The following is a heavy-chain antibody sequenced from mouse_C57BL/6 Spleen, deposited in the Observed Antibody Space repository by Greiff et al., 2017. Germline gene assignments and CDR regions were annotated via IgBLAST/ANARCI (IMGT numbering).Heavy chain of an antibody. Sequence: QVQLQQSGAELVRPGTSVKVSCKASGYAFTNYLIEWVKQRPGQGLEWIGVINPGRGGNNYNEKFKGKETLTADKSSSTAYMQLSSLTSEDSAVYYCARERFITTVVAYYYAMDYWGQGTSVTVSS. V-gene: IGHV1-54*01. CDR3: ARERFITTVVAYYYAMDY. J-gene: IGHJ4*01. CDR2: INPGRGGN. D-gene: IGHD1-1*01. CDR1: GYAFTNYL.